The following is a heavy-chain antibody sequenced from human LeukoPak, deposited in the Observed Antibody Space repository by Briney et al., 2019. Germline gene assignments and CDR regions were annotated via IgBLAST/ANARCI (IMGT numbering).Heavy chain of an antibody. Sequence: SETLSLTCTVSGGSISSYYWSWIRQPAGKGLEWIGRIYTSGSTNYNPSLKSRVTMSVDTSKNQFSLKLSSVTAADTAVYYCASYDILTGYYYAFDIWGQGTMVTVSS. J-gene: IGHJ3*02. CDR3: ASYDILTGYYYAFDI. D-gene: IGHD3-9*01. CDR1: GGSISSYY. V-gene: IGHV4-4*07. CDR2: IYTSGST.